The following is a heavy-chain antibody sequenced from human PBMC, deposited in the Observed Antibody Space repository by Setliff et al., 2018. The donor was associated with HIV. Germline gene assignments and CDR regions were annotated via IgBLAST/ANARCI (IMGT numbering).Heavy chain of an antibody. CDR2: IYSGSSSS. V-gene: IGHV3-23*03. D-gene: IGHD2-21*01. CDR3: AKEPSSCSAPRPSLCGYFDA. Sequence: GGSLRLSCVTSGITFINAAMAWVRQAPGKGPEWISFIYSGSSSSVFADSVKGRFTISRDNSRNTLFLQMNSLRAEDTAVYYCAKEPSSCSAPRPSLCGYFDACGQGTQVTVAS. J-gene: IGHJ4*01. CDR1: GITFINAA.